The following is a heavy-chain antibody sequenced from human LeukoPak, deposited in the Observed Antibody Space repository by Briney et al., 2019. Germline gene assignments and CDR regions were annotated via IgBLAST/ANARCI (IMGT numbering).Heavy chain of an antibody. Sequence: ASVKVSCKTSGYTFTHYYMHWVRQAPGQGLEWMGWINPNGGDTNYAQKLQGRVTMTTDTSTSTAYMELRSLRSDDTAVHYCARDSCSSTSCYITLAGYMDVWGKGTTVTVSS. CDR2: INPNGGDT. CDR1: GYTFTHYY. D-gene: IGHD2-2*02. J-gene: IGHJ6*03. V-gene: IGHV1-2*02. CDR3: ARDSCSSTSCYITLAGYMDV.